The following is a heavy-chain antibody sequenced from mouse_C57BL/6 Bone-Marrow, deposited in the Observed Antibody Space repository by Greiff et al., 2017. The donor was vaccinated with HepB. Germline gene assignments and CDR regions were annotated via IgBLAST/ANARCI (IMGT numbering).Heavy chain of an antibody. CDR2: INPNNGGN. CDR3: ARGNGTYFDY. Sequence: SGYTFTDYNMAWVKQSNGKSLEWIGDINPNNGGNIYNQKFKGKATLTVDKSSSTAYMELRSLTSEDTASYYCARGNGTYFDYWGQGTTLTVSS. D-gene: IGHD2-1*01. J-gene: IGHJ2*01. CDR1: GYTFTDYN. V-gene: IGHV1-18*01.